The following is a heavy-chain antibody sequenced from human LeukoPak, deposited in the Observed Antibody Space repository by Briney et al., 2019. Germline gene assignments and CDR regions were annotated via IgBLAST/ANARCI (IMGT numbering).Heavy chain of an antibody. J-gene: IGHJ4*02. CDR1: GFTVSSNY. D-gene: IGHD3-22*01. Sequence: GGSLRLSCAASGFTVSSNYMSWVRQAPGKGLEWVSVIYSGGSTYYADSVKGRFTISRDNSKNTLYLQMNSLRAEDTAVYYCARDLWLLRFIDYWGQGTLVTVSS. CDR2: IYSGGST. CDR3: ARDLWLLRFIDY. V-gene: IGHV3-53*01.